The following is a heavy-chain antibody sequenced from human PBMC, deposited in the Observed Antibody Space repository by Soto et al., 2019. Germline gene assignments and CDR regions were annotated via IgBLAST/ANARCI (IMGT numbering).Heavy chain of an antibody. CDR1: GFTVSANY. CDR3: ATRGGGYDFWSGYHY. D-gene: IGHD3-3*01. CDR2: VHSGGST. V-gene: IGHV3-66*01. Sequence: ESGGGLVQPGGTLRLSCAASGFTVSANYMSWVRQAPGKGLEWVSAVHSGGSTYYTDSVKGRFVISRDDSKNTLDLQMNSLRAEDTAIYYCATRGGGYDFWSGYHYWGQGTLVTVSS. J-gene: IGHJ4*02.